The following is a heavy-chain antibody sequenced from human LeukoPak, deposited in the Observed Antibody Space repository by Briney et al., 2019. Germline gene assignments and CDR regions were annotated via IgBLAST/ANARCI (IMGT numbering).Heavy chain of an antibody. J-gene: IGHJ4*02. V-gene: IGHV4-59*08. Sequence: PSETLSLTCTVSGGSISSYYWRWIRQPPGKGLEWIGYIYYSGSTNYNPSLKSRVTISVDTSKNQFSLKLSSVTAADTAVYYCAGGTMITFGGVIVNGAFDYWGQGTLVTVSS. CDR3: AGGTMITFGGVIVNGAFDY. CDR2: IYYSGST. D-gene: IGHD3-16*02. CDR1: GGSISSYY.